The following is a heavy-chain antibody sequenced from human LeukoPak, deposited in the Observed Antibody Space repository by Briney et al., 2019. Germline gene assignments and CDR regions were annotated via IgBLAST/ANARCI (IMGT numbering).Heavy chain of an antibody. Sequence: SETLSLTCAVYGGSFSGYYWSWIRQPPGKGLEWVGEINHSGSTNYNPSLKSRVTISVDTSKNQFSLKLSSVTAADTAVYYCARVRSSGRYYYYYGMDVWGQGTTVTVSS. V-gene: IGHV4-34*01. CDR1: GGSFSGYY. CDR2: INHSGST. CDR3: ARVRSSGRYYYYYGMDV. J-gene: IGHJ6*02. D-gene: IGHD1-26*01.